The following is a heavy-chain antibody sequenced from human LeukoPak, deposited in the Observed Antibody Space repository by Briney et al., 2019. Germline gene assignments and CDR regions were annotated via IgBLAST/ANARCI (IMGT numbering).Heavy chain of an antibody. CDR2: INTSGGST. V-gene: IGHV3-23*01. D-gene: IGHD5-12*01. J-gene: IGHJ3*02. CDR1: GFTFSSYG. CDR3: ARDLQGGYSGYVDAFDI. Sequence: PGGSLRLSCAASGFTFSSYGMSWVRQAPGKGLEWVSAINTSGGSTYYADSVKGRFTISRDNSKNTLYLQMNSLRAEDTAVYYCARDLQGGYSGYVDAFDIWGQGTMVTVSS.